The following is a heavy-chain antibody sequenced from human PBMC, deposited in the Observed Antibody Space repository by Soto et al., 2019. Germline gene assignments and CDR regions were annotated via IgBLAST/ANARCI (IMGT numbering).Heavy chain of an antibody. CDR3: ARASLNYDSSGY. V-gene: IGHV1-46*01. J-gene: IGHJ4*02. D-gene: IGHD3-22*01. CDR2: INPSGGST. CDR1: GYTLTSYY. Sequence: ASVNVSCKASGYTLTSYYMHWVRQAPGQGLEWMGIINPSGGSTSYAQKFQGRVTMTRDTSTSTVYMELSSLRSEDTAVYYCARASLNYDSSGYWGQGTLVTVSS.